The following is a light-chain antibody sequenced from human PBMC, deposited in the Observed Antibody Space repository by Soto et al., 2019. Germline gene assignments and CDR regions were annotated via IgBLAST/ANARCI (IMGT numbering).Light chain of an antibody. CDR3: QQSFSSPLT. CDR1: QSISTS. J-gene: IGKJ4*01. Sequence: DIQMTQTPSSLSASVGDRVTLTCRASQSISTSLNWYQQRPGTAPKLLIYAASSLHSGVPARFSGSGTGTDFTLTISSLQPEDFATYYCQQSFSSPLTFGGGTKVEIK. CDR2: AAS. V-gene: IGKV1-39*01.